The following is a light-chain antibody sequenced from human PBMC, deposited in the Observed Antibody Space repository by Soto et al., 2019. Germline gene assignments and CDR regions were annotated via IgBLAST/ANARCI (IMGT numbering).Light chain of an antibody. J-gene: IGLJ3*02. V-gene: IGLV8-61*01. Sequence: QTVVTQEPSFSVSAGRTVTLTCGLSSGSVSTSYYPSWYQQTPGQAPRTLIYSTNTRSSGVPDRFSGSILGNKAALTITGAQADDESDYYCVLYMGSGWVFCGGIKVTVL. CDR3: VLYMGSGWV. CDR2: STN. CDR1: SGSVSTSYY.